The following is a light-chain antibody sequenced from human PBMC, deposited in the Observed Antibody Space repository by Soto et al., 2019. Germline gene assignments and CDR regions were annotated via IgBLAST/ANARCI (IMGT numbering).Light chain of an antibody. V-gene: IGLV2-14*01. CDR1: SSDVGSYNY. Sequence: QSVLTQPASVSGSPGQSITISCTGTSSDVGSYNYVSWYQQHPGKAPKLMIYEVSDRPSGISNRFSGSKSGNTASLTISGLQAEDEADYYCSSYTSSSTLYVFGTGTKLT. CDR2: EVS. CDR3: SSYTSSSTLYV. J-gene: IGLJ1*01.